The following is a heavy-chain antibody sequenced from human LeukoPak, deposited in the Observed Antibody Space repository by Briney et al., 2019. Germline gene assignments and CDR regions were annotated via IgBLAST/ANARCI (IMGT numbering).Heavy chain of an antibody. CDR1: GFTFSSYG. J-gene: IGHJ6*02. D-gene: IGHD6-19*01. V-gene: IGHV3-30*18. Sequence: KPGGSLRLSCAASGFTFSSYGMHWVRQAPGKGLEWVAVMSYDGSNKYYADSVKGRFTISRDNSKNTLYLQMNSLRAEDTAVYYCAKDLGVAGPGSFYYYYYGMDVWGQGTTVTVSS. CDR2: MSYDGSNK. CDR3: AKDLGVAGPGSFYYYYYGMDV.